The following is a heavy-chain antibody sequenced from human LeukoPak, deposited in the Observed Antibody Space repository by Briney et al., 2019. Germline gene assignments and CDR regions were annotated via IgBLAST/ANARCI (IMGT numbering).Heavy chain of an antibody. D-gene: IGHD6-6*01. V-gene: IGHV3-7*01. CDR2: IKQDGSEK. CDR1: GFTFSSYW. J-gene: IGHJ6*03. Sequence: GGSLRLSCAASGFTFSSYWMSWVRQAPEKGLEWVANIKQDGSEKYYVDSVKGRFTISRDNAKNSLYLQMNSLRVEDTAVYYCAKSLVPYYYYYMDVWGKGTTVTVSS. CDR3: AKSLVPYYYYYMDV.